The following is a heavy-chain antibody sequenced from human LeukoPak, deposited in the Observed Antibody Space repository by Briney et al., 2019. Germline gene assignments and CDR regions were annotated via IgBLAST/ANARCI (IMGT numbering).Heavy chain of an antibody. J-gene: IGHJ4*02. D-gene: IGHD3-22*01. CDR1: GYTFTSYD. CDR2: INTNTGNP. V-gene: IGHV7-4-1*02. Sequence: ASVKVSCKASGYTFTSYDINWVRQATGQGLEWMGWINTNTGNPTYAQGFTGRFVFSLDTSVSTAYLQISSLKAEDTAVYYCARGLEYYYDSSGEGDDYWGQGTLVTVSS. CDR3: ARGLEYYYDSSGEGDDY.